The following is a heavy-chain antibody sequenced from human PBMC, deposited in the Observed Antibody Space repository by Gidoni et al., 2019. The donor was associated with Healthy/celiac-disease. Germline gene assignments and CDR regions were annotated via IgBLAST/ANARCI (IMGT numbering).Heavy chain of an antibody. V-gene: IGHV1-2*02. J-gene: IGHJ5*02. CDR3: ARGMDYGGNRNWFDP. CDR1: GYTFTGYY. Sequence: QVQLVQSGAEVKKPGASVKVSCKASGYTFTGYYMHWVRQAPGQGLEWMGWINPNSGGTNYAQKFQGRVTMTRDTSISTAYMELSRLRSDDTAVYYCARGMDYGGNRNWFDPWGQGTLVTVSS. CDR2: INPNSGGT. D-gene: IGHD4-17*01.